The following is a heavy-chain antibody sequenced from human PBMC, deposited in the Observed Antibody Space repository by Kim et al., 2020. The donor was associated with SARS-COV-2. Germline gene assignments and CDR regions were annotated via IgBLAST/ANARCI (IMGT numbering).Heavy chain of an antibody. CDR3: ASVFPRSGSYDF. CDR2: ITDNGVTT. D-gene: IGHD1-26*01. CDR1: GFTFRSYA. J-gene: IGHJ4*02. Sequence: GGSLRLSCAGSGFTFRSYAMQWVRQAPGKGLEYVSAITDNGVTTFYADSVKGRFTISRDNSKNMVYLQMGSLRPEDTAVYYCASVFPRSGSYDFWVQGIL. V-gene: IGHV3-64*02.